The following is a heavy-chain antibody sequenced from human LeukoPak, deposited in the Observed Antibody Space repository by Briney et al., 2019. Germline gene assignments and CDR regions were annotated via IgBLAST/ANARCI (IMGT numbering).Heavy chain of an antibody. D-gene: IGHD1-26*01. CDR1: GFTFSSYA. CDR2: IWYDGSNK. CDR3: ARDTLSMGATTEYYYYGMDV. V-gene: IGHV3-33*08. J-gene: IGHJ6*02. Sequence: PGGSLRLSCAASGFTFSSYAMSWVRQAPGKGLEWVAVIWYDGSNKYYADSVKGRFTISRDNSKNTLYLQMNSLRAEDTAVYYCARDTLSMGATTEYYYYGMDVWGQGTTVTVSS.